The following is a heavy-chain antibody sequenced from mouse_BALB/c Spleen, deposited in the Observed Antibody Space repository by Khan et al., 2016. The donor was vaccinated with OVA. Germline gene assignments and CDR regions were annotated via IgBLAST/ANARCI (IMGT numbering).Heavy chain of an antibody. CDR1: GYSITSDYA. D-gene: IGHD4-1*01. Sequence: EVQLQESGPGLVKPSQSLSLTCTVTGYSITSDYAWNWIRQFPGNKLEWMGYISYSGSTSYNPSLKSRISITRDTSKNPFFLQLNSLTTEDTAAYYCARSNWYAMDYWGQGTSVTVSS. CDR2: ISYSGST. V-gene: IGHV3-2*02. CDR3: ARSNWYAMDY. J-gene: IGHJ4*01.